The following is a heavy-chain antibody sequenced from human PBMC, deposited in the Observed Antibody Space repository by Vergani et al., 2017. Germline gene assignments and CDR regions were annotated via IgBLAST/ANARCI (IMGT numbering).Heavy chain of an antibody. V-gene: IGHV3-11*01. D-gene: IGHD4-17*01. CDR3: AKGPLYGDYVDY. J-gene: IGHJ4*02. Sequence: QVQLVESGGGLVKPGGSLRLSCAASGFTFSDYYMSWIRPAPGKGLEWVSYISSSGGSTYYADSVKGRFTISRDNSKNTLYLQMNSLRAEDTAVYYCAKGPLYGDYVDYWGQGTLVTVSS. CDR1: GFTFSDYY. CDR2: ISSSGGST.